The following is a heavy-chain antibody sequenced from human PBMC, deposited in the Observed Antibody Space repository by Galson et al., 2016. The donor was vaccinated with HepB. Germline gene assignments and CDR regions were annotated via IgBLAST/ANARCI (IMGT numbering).Heavy chain of an antibody. J-gene: IGHJ4*02. CDR3: ARHFSGSY. CDR1: GLSPSPYA. D-gene: IGHD3-22*01. V-gene: IGHV3-23*01. CDR2: ISASGGSK. Sequence: SLRLSCAGSGLSPSPYAMSWGRQAPGKGLEWVSGISASGGSKTYADSVRGRFIISRDNSNNKLFLQMNSLTTEDTAMYFCARHFSGSYLGQGTLVTVSS.